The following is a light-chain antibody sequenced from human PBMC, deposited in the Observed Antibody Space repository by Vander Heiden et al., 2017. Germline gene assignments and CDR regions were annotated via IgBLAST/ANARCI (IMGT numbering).Light chain of an antibody. CDR2: GNS. CDR1: SSNIGGGYD. Sequence: QSVLPQPPSVSGAPGQTVTISCPWSSSNIGGGYDVHWYQQLPGPAPKLLIYGNSNRPSGVPDRFSGSKSGTSASLAITGLQAEDEAEYYCKSCDSSLSVLVFGGGTKLTVL. CDR3: KSCDSSLSVLV. J-gene: IGLJ2*01. V-gene: IGLV1-40*01.